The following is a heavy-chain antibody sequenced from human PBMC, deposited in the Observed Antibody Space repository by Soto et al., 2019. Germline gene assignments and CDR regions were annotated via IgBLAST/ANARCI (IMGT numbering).Heavy chain of an antibody. J-gene: IGHJ4*02. D-gene: IGHD2-15*01. V-gene: IGHV6-1*01. CDR2: TYYRSKWYN. Sequence: RSPTLSLTCAISGDSVSSNSAAWNWIRQSPSRGLEWLGRTYYRSKWYNDYAVSVKNRITINPDTSKNQFSLQLNSVTPEDTAVYYCARDLFVRWSRYYFDYWGQGTLVTVSS. CDR3: ARDLFVRWSRYYFDY. CDR1: GDSVSSNSAA.